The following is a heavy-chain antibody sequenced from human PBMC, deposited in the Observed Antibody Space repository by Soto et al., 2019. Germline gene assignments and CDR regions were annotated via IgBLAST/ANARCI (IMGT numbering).Heavy chain of an antibody. CDR1: GFTFSSYE. Sequence: GGSLRLSCAASGFTFSSYEMNWVRQAPGKGLEWVSYISSSGSTIYYADSVKGQFTISRDNAKNSLYLQMNSLRAEDTAVYYCARVNRGYCSSTSCYPPWFDPWGQGTLVTVSS. V-gene: IGHV3-48*03. J-gene: IGHJ5*02. CDR2: ISSSGSTI. D-gene: IGHD2-2*01. CDR3: ARVNRGYCSSTSCYPPWFDP.